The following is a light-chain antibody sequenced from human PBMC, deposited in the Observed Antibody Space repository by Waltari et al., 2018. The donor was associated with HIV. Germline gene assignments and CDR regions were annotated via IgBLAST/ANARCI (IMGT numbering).Light chain of an antibody. V-gene: IGLV3-21*04. CDR1: KIGSKS. J-gene: IGLJ2*01. Sequence: SYVLTQPPSVSVAPGKTARITCGGNKIGSKSVHWYQQKPGQAPVLVMYDDSDRPPGLPERFSGSNSGNTATLTISRVEAGDEADFYCHVWDSRSVIFGGGTKLTVL. CDR3: HVWDSRSVI. CDR2: DDS.